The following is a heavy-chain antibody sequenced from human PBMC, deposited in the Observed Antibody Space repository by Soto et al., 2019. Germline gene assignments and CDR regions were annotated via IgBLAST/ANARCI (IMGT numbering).Heavy chain of an antibody. CDR1: GFTFDDYT. D-gene: IGHD3-10*01. CDR3: AKDIGVRELGSNFDY. Sequence: GGSLRLSCAASGFTFDDYTMHWVRQAPGKGLEWVSLISWDGGSTYYADSVKGRFTISRDNSKNSLYLQMNSLRTEDTALYYCAKDIGVRELGSNFDYWGKGTLVTGSS. V-gene: IGHV3-43*01. CDR2: ISWDGGST. J-gene: IGHJ4*02.